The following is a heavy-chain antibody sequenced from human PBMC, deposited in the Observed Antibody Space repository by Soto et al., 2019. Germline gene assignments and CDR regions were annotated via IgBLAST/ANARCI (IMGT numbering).Heavy chain of an antibody. J-gene: IGHJ5*02. D-gene: IGHD2-15*01. CDR2: IIPIFGTA. CDR1: GCTFSSYA. CDR3: AREISTVVTGWFDP. V-gene: IGHV1-69*13. Sequence: SVKVSCKASGCTFSSYAISWVRQAPGQGLEWMGGIIPIFGTANYAQKFQGRVTITADESTSTAYMELSSLRSEDTAVYYCAREISTVVTGWFDPWGQGTQVTVSS.